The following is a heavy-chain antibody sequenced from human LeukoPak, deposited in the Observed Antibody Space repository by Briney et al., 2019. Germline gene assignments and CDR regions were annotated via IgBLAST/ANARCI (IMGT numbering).Heavy chain of an antibody. CDR2: IIPIFGTA. CDR1: GGTFSSYA. Sequence: SVKVSCKASGGTFSSYAISWVRQAPGQGLEWMGGIIPIFGTANYAQKFQGRVTITADESTSTAYMELSRLRSDDTAVYYCARSPLDPGIDYWGQGTLVTVSS. J-gene: IGHJ4*02. D-gene: IGHD3-9*01. V-gene: IGHV1-69*13. CDR3: ARSPLDPGIDY.